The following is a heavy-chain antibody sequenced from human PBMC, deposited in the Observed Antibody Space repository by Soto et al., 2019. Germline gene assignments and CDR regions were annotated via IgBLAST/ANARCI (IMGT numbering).Heavy chain of an antibody. CDR1: GFTFSNAW. CDR2: VKSKNDGGTT. Sequence: PGGSLRLSCAASGFTFSNAWINWVRQAPGKGLEWVGRVKSKNDGGTTDFAAPVKGRFAISRDDSKNMVYLEMNSLQTEDTAIYYCTTDSYITSIIVRFDYWGQGAPVTVSS. V-gene: IGHV3-15*07. D-gene: IGHD3-22*01. CDR3: TTDSYITSIIVRFDY. J-gene: IGHJ4*02.